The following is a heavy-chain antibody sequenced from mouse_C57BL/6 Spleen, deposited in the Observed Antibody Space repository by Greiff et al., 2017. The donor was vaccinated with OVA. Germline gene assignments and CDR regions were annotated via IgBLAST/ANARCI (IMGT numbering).Heavy chain of an antibody. CDR2: IYPGDGDT. CDR3: TRSRNGYYAMDY. Sequence: VKLMESGAELVKPGASVKISCKASGYAFSSYWMNWVKQRPGKGLEWIGQIYPGDGDTNYNGKFKGKATLTADKSSSTAYMQLSSLTSEDSAVYFCTRSRNGYYAMDYWGQGTSVTVSS. CDR1: GYAFSSYW. V-gene: IGHV1-80*01. J-gene: IGHJ4*01.